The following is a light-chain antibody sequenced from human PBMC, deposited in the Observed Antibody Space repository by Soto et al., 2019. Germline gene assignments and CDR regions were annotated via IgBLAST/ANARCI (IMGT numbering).Light chain of an antibody. CDR2: GAS. CDR3: QQYNNWPLT. CDR1: QSVSSN. J-gene: IGKJ1*01. V-gene: IGKV3-15*01. Sequence: EIVMPQSPATLSVSPGERAILSCRASQSVSSNLAWYQQKPGQAPRLLIYGASTRATGIPARFSGSGSGTEFTLTISSLRSEDFAVYYCQQYNNWPLTFGQGTKVDIK.